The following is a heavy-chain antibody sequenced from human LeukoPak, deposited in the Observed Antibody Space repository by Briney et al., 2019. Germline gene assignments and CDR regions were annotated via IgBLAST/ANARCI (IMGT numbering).Heavy chain of an antibody. V-gene: IGHV3-30*03. CDR3: ARAGVIGAYYYYYGMDV. Sequence: GGSLRLSCAASGFTFSSYSMNWVRQAPGKGLEWVAVISYDGSNKYYADSVKGRFTISRDNSKNTLYLQMNSLRAEDTAVYYCARAGVIGAYYYYYGMDVWGQGTTVTVSS. CDR2: ISYDGSNK. D-gene: IGHD3-10*01. CDR1: GFTFSSYS. J-gene: IGHJ6*02.